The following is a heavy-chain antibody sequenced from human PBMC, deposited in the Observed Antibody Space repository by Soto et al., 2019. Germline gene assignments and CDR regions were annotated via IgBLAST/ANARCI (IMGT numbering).Heavy chain of an antibody. CDR3: ARLLTEGATFREDAFDI. V-gene: IGHV1-18*01. CDR2: ISTYNGKT. CDR1: RYTFTSHG. D-gene: IGHD1-26*01. Sequence: QVELMQSGGEVKRPGASVKVSCKSSRYTFTSHGISWVRQAPGQGLEWMGWISTYNGKTDSAQKFHGRVTMTADTRTNTAYMELRSVRSDDTAVYYCARLLTEGATFREDAFDIWGQGTKVTVSS. J-gene: IGHJ3*02.